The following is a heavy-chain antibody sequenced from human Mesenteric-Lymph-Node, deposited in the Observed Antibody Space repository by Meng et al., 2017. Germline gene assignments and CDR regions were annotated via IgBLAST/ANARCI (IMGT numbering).Heavy chain of an antibody. Sequence: ASVKVSCKASGYTFTSYGISWVRQAPGQGLEWMGWINPNNGNTNYALKLQGGVTMTTDTSTSTASMELGSLRSDDTAVYYCARGGSGWYADFWGQGTLVTVSS. J-gene: IGHJ4*02. V-gene: IGHV1-18*01. CDR1: GYTFTSYG. CDR3: ARGGSGWYADF. CDR2: INPNNGNT. D-gene: IGHD6-19*01.